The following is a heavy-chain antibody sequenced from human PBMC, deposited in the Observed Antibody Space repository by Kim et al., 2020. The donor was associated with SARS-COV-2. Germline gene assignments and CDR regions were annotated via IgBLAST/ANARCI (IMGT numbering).Heavy chain of an antibody. Sequence: ADSVKGRFSISRDNAKNSLYLQMNSLRAEDTAVYYCARVSDYGDYLLDYWGQGTLVTVSS. J-gene: IGHJ4*02. D-gene: IGHD4-17*01. V-gene: IGHV3-11*05. CDR3: ARVSDYGDYLLDY.